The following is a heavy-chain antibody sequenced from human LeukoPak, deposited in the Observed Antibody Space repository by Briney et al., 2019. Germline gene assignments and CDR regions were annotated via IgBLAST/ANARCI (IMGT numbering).Heavy chain of an antibody. CDR2: INPNCGGT. J-gene: IGHJ4*02. D-gene: IGHD3-22*01. CDR1: GYTFTGYY. Sequence: ASVKVSCKASGYTFTGYYMHWVRQAPGRGLEWMGWINPNCGGTNYAQKFQGRVTMTRDTSISTAYMELSRLRSDDTAVYYCARDSDHYDSSDFDYWGQGTLVTVSS. CDR3: ARDSDHYDSSDFDY. V-gene: IGHV1-2*02.